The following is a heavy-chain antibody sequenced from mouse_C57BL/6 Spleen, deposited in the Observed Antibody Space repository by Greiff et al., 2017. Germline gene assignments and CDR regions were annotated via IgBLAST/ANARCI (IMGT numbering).Heavy chain of an antibody. V-gene: IGHV1-54*01. D-gene: IGHD2-1*01. CDR2: INPGSGGT. CDR1: GYAFTNFL. CDR3: ARWAHYGNPMDY. Sequence: VKVVESGAELVRPGTSVKVSCKASGYAFTNFLIEWVKQRPGQGLEWIGMINPGSGGTNYNEKFKGKVTLTADKSSSTIYMQLSSLTSEDSAVYFCARWAHYGNPMDYWGQGTSVTVSS. J-gene: IGHJ4*01.